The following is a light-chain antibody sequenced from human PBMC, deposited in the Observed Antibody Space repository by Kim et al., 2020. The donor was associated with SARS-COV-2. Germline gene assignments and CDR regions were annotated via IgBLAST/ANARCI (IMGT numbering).Light chain of an antibody. CDR2: GVS. V-gene: IGKV3-15*01. CDR1: QTISRD. CDR3: QQYNDWPLT. Sequence: VFPGETAPLSCRTSQTISRDLAWYQQKPGQAPRLLIYGVSTRATGIPATFTGSGSGTEFTLTISSLQSEDFALYYCQQYNDWPLTFGGGTKVDIK. J-gene: IGKJ4*01.